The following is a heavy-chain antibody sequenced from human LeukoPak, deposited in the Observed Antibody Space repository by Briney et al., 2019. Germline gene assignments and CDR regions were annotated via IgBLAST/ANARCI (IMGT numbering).Heavy chain of an antibody. D-gene: IGHD2-8*01. CDR3: ASTKTKDAFDI. Sequence: RGESLKISCKGSGYSFTSYWIGWVRQMPGKGLEWMGIIYPGDSDTRYSPSFEGQVTFSADKSTSTAFLQWSSLKASDTAMYYCASTKTKDAFDIWGQGTMVTVSS. V-gene: IGHV5-51*01. CDR1: GYSFTSYW. J-gene: IGHJ3*02. CDR2: IYPGDSDT.